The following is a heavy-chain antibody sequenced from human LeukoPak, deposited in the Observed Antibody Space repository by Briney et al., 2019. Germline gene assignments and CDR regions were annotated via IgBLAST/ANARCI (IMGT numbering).Heavy chain of an antibody. CDR3: ARGRRNTGDEDYYFDY. J-gene: IGHJ4*02. Sequence: PGGSLRLSCAASGFTVSSNYMSWVRQAPGKGLEWVSVIYSGGSTYYADSVKGRFTISRDNSKNTLYLQMNSLRAEDTAVYYCARGRRNTGDEDYYFDYWGQGTLVTVSS. V-gene: IGHV3-66*02. CDR1: GFTVSSNY. D-gene: IGHD7-27*01. CDR2: IYSGGST.